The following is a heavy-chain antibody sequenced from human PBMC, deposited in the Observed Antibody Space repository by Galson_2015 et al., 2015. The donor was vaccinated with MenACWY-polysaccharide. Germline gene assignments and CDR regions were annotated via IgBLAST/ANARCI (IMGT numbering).Heavy chain of an antibody. CDR2: IRSSGANT. J-gene: IGHJ5*02. Sequence: FLRLSCAASGFTFTSYAMSWVRQAPGKGLEWVSAIRSSGANTYYADSVKGRFTISRDNSKNTLYLQMNSLRAEDTAVYYCAKDSTDFWSVAGRFDHWGQGTLVIVSS. CDR3: AKDSTDFWSVAGRFDH. D-gene: IGHD3-3*01. CDR1: GFTFTSYA. V-gene: IGHV3-23*01.